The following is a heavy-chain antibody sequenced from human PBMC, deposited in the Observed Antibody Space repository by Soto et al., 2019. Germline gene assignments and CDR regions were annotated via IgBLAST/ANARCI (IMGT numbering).Heavy chain of an antibody. J-gene: IGHJ4*02. D-gene: IGHD3-10*01. Sequence: SVKVSCKTSGGIFSDYALSWVRQAPGQGLEWMGRVIPIFGTTIYAQKFHGRVTITADESTSTAFMELSSLRSEDTAVYYCARQMNRGVIFDYWGQGTLVTVS. CDR2: VIPIFGTT. V-gene: IGHV1-69*13. CDR3: ARQMNRGVIFDY. CDR1: GGIFSDYA.